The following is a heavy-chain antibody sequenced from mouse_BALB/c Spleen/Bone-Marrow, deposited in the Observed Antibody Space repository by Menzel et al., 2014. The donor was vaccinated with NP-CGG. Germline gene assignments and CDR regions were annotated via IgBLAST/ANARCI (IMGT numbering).Heavy chain of an antibody. CDR1: GFTFSSYA. CDR2: ISSGGST. Sequence: LQQPGGGLVKPGGSLKLSCAASGFTFSSYAMSWVRQTPEKRLEWVASISSGGSTYYPDSVRGRFTISRDNARNILYLQMSSLRSEDTAMYYCARVVYYDYDVWFAYWGQGTLVTVSA. J-gene: IGHJ3*01. V-gene: IGHV5-6-5*01. CDR3: ARVVYYDYDVWFAY. D-gene: IGHD2-4*01.